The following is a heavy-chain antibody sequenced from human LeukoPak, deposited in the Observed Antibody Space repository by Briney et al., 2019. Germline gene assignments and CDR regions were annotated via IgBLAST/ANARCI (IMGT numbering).Heavy chain of an antibody. D-gene: IGHD2-15*01. CDR3: ARDWVSCSGGSCYSYYYYYGMDV. CDR1: GYTFTRYG. V-gene: IGHV1-18*01. Sequence: GASVKSSCTASGYTFTRYGISGVRQAPGQGLEWMGWISAYNGNTNYAQKLHGRVTMTTDTSTSTAYMELRSVRSDDTAVYYCARDWVSCSGGSCYSYYYYYGMDVWGQGTTVTVSS. CDR2: ISAYNGNT. J-gene: IGHJ6*02.